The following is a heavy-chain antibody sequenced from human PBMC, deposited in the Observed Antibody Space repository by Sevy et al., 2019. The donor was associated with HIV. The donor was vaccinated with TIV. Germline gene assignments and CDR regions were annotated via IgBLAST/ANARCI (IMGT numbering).Heavy chain of an antibody. CDR3: ARDQDYNDSFDY. CDR2: TYYRYKWYN. D-gene: IGHD4-17*01. Sequence: PPQLRQSQTLSLTCAISGDSVSSNSAAWNWIRQSPSRGLEWLGRTYYRYKWYNDYAVSVKSRITINPDTSKNQFSLQLNSVTPEDTAVYYCARDQDYNDSFDYWGQGTLVTVSS. J-gene: IGHJ4*02. V-gene: IGHV6-1*01. CDR1: GDSVSSNSAA.